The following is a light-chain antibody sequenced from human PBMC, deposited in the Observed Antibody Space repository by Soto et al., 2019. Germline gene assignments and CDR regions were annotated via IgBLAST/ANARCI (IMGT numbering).Light chain of an antibody. CDR1: SSNIGAGYD. CDR3: QSFDSSFIGLV. CDR2: DNT. V-gene: IGLV1-40*01. J-gene: IGLJ2*01. Sequence: QPVLTQPPSVSGAPGQRVTISCTGNSSNIGAGYDVHWYQQLPGTVPKLLIYDNTNRPSGVPDRFSGSKSGTSASLAITGLQAEDGADYYCQSFDSSFIGLVFGGGTKLTVL.